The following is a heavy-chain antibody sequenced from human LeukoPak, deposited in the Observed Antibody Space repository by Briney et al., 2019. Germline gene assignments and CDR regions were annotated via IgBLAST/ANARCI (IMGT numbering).Heavy chain of an antibody. Sequence: ASVKVSCKASGYTCTSYYMHWVRQAPGQGLEWMGIINPSGGSTSYAQKFQGRVTMTRDTSISTAYMELSRLKSDDTAVYYCARNYYGSGSYLVLDYWGQGTLVTVSS. CDR3: ARNYYGSGSYLVLDY. D-gene: IGHD3-10*01. CDR2: INPSGGST. V-gene: IGHV1-46*01. CDR1: GYTCTSYY. J-gene: IGHJ4*02.